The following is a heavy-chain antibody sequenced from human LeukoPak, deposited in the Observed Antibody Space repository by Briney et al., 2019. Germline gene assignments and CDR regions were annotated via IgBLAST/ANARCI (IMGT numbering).Heavy chain of an antibody. Sequence: PGGSLRLSCTVSGFTVSSNSMSWVRQAPGKGLEWVSSISSGGRTIYYADSVKGRFTISRDNAKNSLYLQMNSLRAEDTAPYYCAKDGPRSGSYPSWVDPWGQGTLVTVSS. J-gene: IGHJ5*02. CDR2: ISSGGRTI. V-gene: IGHV3-48*04. D-gene: IGHD3-10*01. CDR3: AKDGPRSGSYPSWVDP. CDR1: GFTVSSNS.